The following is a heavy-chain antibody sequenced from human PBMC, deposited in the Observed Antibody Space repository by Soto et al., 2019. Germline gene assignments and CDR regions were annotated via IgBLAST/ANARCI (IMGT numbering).Heavy chain of an antibody. CDR2: IKPEGSEK. J-gene: IGHJ4*02. Sequence: EVQLVESGGGLVQPGGSLRLSCAASGFTFSSYWMSWVRQAPGKGLEWVANIKPEGSEKYYVDSVRGRFTIFRDDAKNSLYLEMNSLRAEDTAVYYCARLSPYWGQGALVTVSS. CDR3: ARLSPY. CDR1: GFTFSSYW. D-gene: IGHD3-16*02. V-gene: IGHV3-7*01.